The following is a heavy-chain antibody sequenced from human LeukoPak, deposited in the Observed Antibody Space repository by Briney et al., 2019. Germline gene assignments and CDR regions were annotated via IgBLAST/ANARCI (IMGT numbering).Heavy chain of an antibody. CDR3: ARGTDAYKCGNS. CDR1: GGSFSGYY. Sequence: PSETLSLTCAVYGGSFSGYYWTWIRQPPGKGLEWIGEIHYSGSVTYNPSPKSRVTITADTSNNQFSLKVNSVTAADTAVYYCARGTDAYKCGNSWGQGTLVTVSS. D-gene: IGHD5-24*01. V-gene: IGHV4-34*01. J-gene: IGHJ4*02. CDR2: IHYSGSV.